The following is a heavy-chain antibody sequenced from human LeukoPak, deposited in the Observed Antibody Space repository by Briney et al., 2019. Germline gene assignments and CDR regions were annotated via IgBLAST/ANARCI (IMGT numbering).Heavy chain of an antibody. CDR1: GFTFSNAW. Sequence: GGSLRLSCAASGFTFSNAWMSWVRQAPGKGLEWVGRIKSKTDGGTTDYAAPVKGRFTISRDDSKNTLYLQMNSLKTEDTAVYYCTTEKLLWFGYFDYWGQGTLVTVSP. CDR2: IKSKTDGGTT. CDR3: TTEKLLWFGYFDY. J-gene: IGHJ4*02. V-gene: IGHV3-15*01. D-gene: IGHD3-10*01.